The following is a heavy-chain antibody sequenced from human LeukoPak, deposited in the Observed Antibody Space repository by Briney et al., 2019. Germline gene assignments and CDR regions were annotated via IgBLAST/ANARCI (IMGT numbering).Heavy chain of an antibody. D-gene: IGHD1-26*01. CDR1: GGSISSYY. CDR2: VSYSGDT. Sequence: SRTLSLTCTVSGGSISSYYWSWIRQPPGKGLEWIGYVSYSGDTKYNPSLRSRLTISLDTSKIQFSLKLSSVTAADTAVYYCARHWGGGIYHFDSWGQGILVTVSS. V-gene: IGHV4-59*08. J-gene: IGHJ4*02. CDR3: ARHWGGGIYHFDS.